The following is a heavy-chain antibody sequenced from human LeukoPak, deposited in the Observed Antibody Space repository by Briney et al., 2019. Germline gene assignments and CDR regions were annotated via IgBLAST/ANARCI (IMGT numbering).Heavy chain of an antibody. J-gene: IGHJ4*02. CDR3: TKGGSYGPLDY. D-gene: IGHD1-26*01. CDR1: GFTFSNSA. V-gene: IGHV3-23*01. CDR2: ISDSGGDT. Sequence: GSLRLSCAVSGFTFSNSAMTWVRRAPGKGLEWVAAISDSGGDTIYTDSVKDRFTISRDNSKNTLYLQMNSLRADDTAVYYCTKGGSYGPLDYWGQGTLVTVSS.